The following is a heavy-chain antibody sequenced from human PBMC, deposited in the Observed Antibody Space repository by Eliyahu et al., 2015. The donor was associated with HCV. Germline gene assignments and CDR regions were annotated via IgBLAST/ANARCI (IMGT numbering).Heavy chain of an antibody. CDR2: INPRNGNT. Sequence: QVHLVQSGAEVKKPGASVKVSCXASGYTFTXYTIHWXRQAPGQRLEWMGWINPRNGNTKYSQNFQDRVTITWDTSASTAYLEVTSLRSEDTAVYYCARNDYSHYDYWGQGTLVTVSS. D-gene: IGHD4-11*01. CDR3: ARNDYSHYDY. V-gene: IGHV1-3*01. CDR1: GYTFTXYT. J-gene: IGHJ4*02.